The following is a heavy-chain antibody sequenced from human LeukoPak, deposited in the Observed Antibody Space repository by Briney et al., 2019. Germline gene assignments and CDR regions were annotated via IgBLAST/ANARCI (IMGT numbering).Heavy chain of an antibody. CDR3: VRDAGGY. V-gene: IGHV3-30*10. CDR2: ISSDGNKK. CDR1: GSTFSTYA. Sequence: GGSLRLSCAASGSTFSTYAMHWVRQAPGKGLEWVAVISSDGNKKFYTDSVKGRFTISRDNSRNTLYLQINGLRAEDTAVYYCVRDAGGYWGQGTPVTVSS. J-gene: IGHJ4*02.